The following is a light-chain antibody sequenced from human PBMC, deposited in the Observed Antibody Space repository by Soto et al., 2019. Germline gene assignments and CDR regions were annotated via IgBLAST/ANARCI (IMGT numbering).Light chain of an antibody. J-gene: IGKJ4*01. V-gene: IGKV3-20*01. CDR2: GAS. CDR3: RQYGTSLGFP. CDR1: QSVSSNF. Sequence: EIVLTHSPCTLSLSPGSRSTLSCRASQSVSSNFLAWYQEKLGQAPRLLIYGASKRATGIPDRFSGSGSGTDFPLTISRLEPEDFAVYYCRQYGTSLGFPVGGGTKVDIK.